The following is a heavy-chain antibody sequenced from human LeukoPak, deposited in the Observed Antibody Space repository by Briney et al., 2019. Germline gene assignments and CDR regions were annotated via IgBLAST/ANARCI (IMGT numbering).Heavy chain of an antibody. CDR2: IFYSGYT. V-gene: IGHV4-59*01. D-gene: IGHD2/OR15-2a*01. CDR1: GGSISSYY. J-gene: IGHJ4*02. CDR3: ASANTTGVYYLHY. Sequence: SETLSLTCTVSGGSISSYYWSWIRQFPGKGLEWIAYIFYSGYTNYNPSLKSRVTISLDTSKNQFSLKLSSVTAADTAVYYCASANTTGVYYLHYWGQGTLVTVPS.